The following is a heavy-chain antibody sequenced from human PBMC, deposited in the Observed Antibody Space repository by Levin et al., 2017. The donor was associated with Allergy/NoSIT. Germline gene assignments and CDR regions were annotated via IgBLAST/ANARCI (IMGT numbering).Heavy chain of an antibody. CDR1: GYTFTGYY. D-gene: IGHD3-10*01. J-gene: IGHJ4*02. Sequence: ASVKVSCKASGYTFTGYYMHWVRQAPGQGLEWMGWINPNSGDTNYAQKFQGRVTMTRDTSISTAYMELSRLRSDDTAVYYCARDTLWFGPHYWGQGTLVTVSS. CDR2: INPNSGDT. V-gene: IGHV1-2*02. CDR3: ARDTLWFGPHY.